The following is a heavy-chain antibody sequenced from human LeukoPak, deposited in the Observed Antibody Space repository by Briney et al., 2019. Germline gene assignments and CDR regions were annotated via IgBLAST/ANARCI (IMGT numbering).Heavy chain of an antibody. J-gene: IGHJ4*02. CDR3: ARDREAYCGGDCHLDSPS. Sequence: ASVKVSCKASGGTFSSYAISWVRQAPGQGLEWMGGIIPIFGTANYAQKFQGRVTITADESTSTAYMELSSLRSEDTAVYYCARDREAYCGGDCHLDSPSWGQGTLVTVSS. D-gene: IGHD2-21*02. CDR1: GGTFSSYA. V-gene: IGHV1-69*13. CDR2: IIPIFGTA.